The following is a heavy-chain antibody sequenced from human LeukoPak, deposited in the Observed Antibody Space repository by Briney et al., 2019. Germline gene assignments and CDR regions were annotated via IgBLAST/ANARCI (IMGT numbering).Heavy chain of an antibody. Sequence: GGSLRLSCAASGFTFSSYSMNWVRQAPGKGLEWVSSISSSSSYIYYADSVKGRFTISRDNAKNSLKLQMNSLRAEDTAVYYCARDPVIHSSSSSIFDYWGQGTLVTVSS. D-gene: IGHD6-6*01. V-gene: IGHV3-21*01. CDR1: GFTFSSYS. J-gene: IGHJ4*02. CDR2: ISSSSSYI. CDR3: ARDPVIHSSSSSIFDY.